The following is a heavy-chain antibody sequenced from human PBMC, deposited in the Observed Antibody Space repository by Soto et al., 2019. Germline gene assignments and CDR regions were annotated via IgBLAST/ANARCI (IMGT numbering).Heavy chain of an antibody. CDR2: IKSKTDGGTT. V-gene: IGHV3-15*01. CDR1: GFTFSNAW. Sequence: GGSLRLSCAASGFTFSNAWMSWVRQAPGKGLEWVGRIKSKTDGGTTDYAAPVKGRLTISRDDSKNTLYLQMNSLKTEDTAVYYCTTETYYYGSGSLDYWGQGTLVTVSS. D-gene: IGHD3-10*01. J-gene: IGHJ4*02. CDR3: TTETYYYGSGSLDY.